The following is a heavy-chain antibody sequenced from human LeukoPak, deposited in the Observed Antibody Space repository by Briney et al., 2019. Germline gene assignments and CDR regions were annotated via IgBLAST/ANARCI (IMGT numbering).Heavy chain of an antibody. CDR3: ARDLTTYYDFWSGPRGAFDI. V-gene: IGHV4-4*07. D-gene: IGHD3-3*01. Sequence: PSETLSLTCTVSGGSISSYYWSWIRQPAGKGLEWIGRINTSGSTNYNPSLKSRVTMSVDTSKNQFSLKLSSVTAADTAVYYCARDLTTYYDFWSGPRGAFDIWGQGTMVTVSS. J-gene: IGHJ3*02. CDR1: GGSISSYY. CDR2: INTSGST.